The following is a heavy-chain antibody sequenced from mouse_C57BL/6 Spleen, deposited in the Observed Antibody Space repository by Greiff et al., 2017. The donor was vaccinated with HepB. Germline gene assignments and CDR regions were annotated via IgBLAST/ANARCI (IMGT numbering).Heavy chain of an antibody. V-gene: IGHV1-69*01. CDR3: ARRGYWYFDV. CDR2: IDPSDSYT. CDR1: GYTFTSYW. Sequence: VQLQQSGAELVMPGASVKLSCKASGYTFTSYWMHWVKQRPGQGLEWIGEIDPSDSYTNYNQKFKGKSTLTVDKSSSTAYMQLSSLTSEDSAVYYCARRGYWYFDVWGTGTTVTVSS. J-gene: IGHJ1*03.